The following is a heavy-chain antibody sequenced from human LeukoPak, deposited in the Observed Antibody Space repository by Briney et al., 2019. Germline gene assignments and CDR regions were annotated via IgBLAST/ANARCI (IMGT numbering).Heavy chain of an antibody. CDR1: GGSISSSSNY. CDR2: IYYSGST. V-gene: IGHV4-39*01. Sequence: PSETLSLTCTVSGGSISSSSNYWGWIRQPPGKGLEWIGSIYYSGSTYYNPSLKSRVTISVDTSKNQFSLKLSSVTAADTAVYYCAGGGLSSMVITTHFDYWGQGTLVTVSS. J-gene: IGHJ4*02. D-gene: IGHD3-22*01. CDR3: AGGGLSSMVITTHFDY.